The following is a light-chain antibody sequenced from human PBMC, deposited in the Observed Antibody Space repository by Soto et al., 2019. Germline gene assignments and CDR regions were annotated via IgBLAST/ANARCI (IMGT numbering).Light chain of an antibody. Sequence: DIPMTQSPSTLSGSVGDRVTITCRASQTISSWLAWYQQKPGKAPKLPIYKASTLKSGVPSRFSVSGSGTDFTLTISSLQTDDFATDYCEHDNSYSEAFGQGTKVEL. CDR3: EHDNSYSEA. CDR2: KAS. J-gene: IGKJ1*01. CDR1: QTISSW. V-gene: IGKV1-5*03.